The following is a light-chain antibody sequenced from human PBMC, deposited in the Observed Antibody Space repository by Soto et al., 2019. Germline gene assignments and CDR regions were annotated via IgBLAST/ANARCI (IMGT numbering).Light chain of an antibody. CDR3: AAWDDSLNGRV. CDR1: SSNIGSNT. CDR2: SNN. V-gene: IGLV1-44*01. Sequence: QSALTQPPSASGTPGQRVTISCSGSSSNIGSNTVNWYQQLPGTAPKLLIYSNNQRPSGVPDRFSGSKSGTSASLAISGLQSEDEADYSCAAWDDSLNGRVFGGGTKLTVL. J-gene: IGLJ3*02.